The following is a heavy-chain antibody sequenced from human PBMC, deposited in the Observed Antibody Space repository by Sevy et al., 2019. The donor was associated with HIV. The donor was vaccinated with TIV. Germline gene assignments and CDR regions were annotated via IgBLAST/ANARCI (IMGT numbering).Heavy chain of an antibody. D-gene: IGHD3-10*01. Sequence: GGSLRLSCAASGFTFSHYWMSWVRQAPGKGLEWVADIKEGGSEKYYADSVRGRFTLSRDNAKNSLDLQMDSLRTEDTAVYYCARGGRFGRYLDLWGRGTLVTISS. CDR2: IKEGGSEK. J-gene: IGHJ2*01. CDR3: ARGGRFGRYLDL. CDR1: GFTFSHYW. V-gene: IGHV3-7*01.